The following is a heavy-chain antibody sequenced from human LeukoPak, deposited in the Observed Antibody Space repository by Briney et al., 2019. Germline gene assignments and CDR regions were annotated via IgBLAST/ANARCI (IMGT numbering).Heavy chain of an antibody. D-gene: IGHD3-10*01. CDR1: GFSFSSHS. V-gene: IGHV3-23*01. CDR2: FSGSGGSP. Sequence: GGSLRLSCAASGFSFSSHSMSWVRQAPGKGLEWVSGFSGSGGSPYYADSVKGRFTISRDNSKNTLYLQMNSLRAEDTAIYYCARKAGYYYGSGDYWGQGALVTVSS. CDR3: ARKAGYYYGSGDY. J-gene: IGHJ4*02.